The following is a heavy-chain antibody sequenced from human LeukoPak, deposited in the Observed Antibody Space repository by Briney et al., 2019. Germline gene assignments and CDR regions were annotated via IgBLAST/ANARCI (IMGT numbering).Heavy chain of an antibody. CDR1: GFTFSSYA. V-gene: IGHV3-30-3*01. CDR3: ARNYDFWSGLDY. J-gene: IGHJ4*02. D-gene: IGHD3-3*01. Sequence: GGSLRLSCAASGFTFSSYAMHWVRQAPGKGLEWVAVISYDGSNKYYADSVKGRFTISRDNSKNTLYLQMNSLRAEDTALYYCARNYDFWSGLDYWGQGTLVTVSS. CDR2: ISYDGSNK.